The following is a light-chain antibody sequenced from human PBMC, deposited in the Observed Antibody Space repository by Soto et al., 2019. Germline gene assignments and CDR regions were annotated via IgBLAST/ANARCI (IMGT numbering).Light chain of an antibody. Sequence: EIVMTQSPATLSVSPGERATLSCRASQSVNSNLAWHQQKPGQAPRLLIYGASTRATGIPARFSGSGSGTEFTLTINRLEPEDFAVYYCQQYGSSRWTFGQGTKVDIK. CDR2: GAS. V-gene: IGKV3-15*01. CDR1: QSVNSN. CDR3: QQYGSSRWT. J-gene: IGKJ1*01.